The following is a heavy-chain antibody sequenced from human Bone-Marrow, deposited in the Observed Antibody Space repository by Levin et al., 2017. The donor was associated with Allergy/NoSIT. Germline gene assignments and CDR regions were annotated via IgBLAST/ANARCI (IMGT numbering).Heavy chain of an antibody. D-gene: IGHD3-22*01. J-gene: IGHJ3*02. V-gene: IGHV3-30-3*01. Sequence: SCAASGFTFSDYAIHWVRQAPGKGLEWVAVVSYDGGNKYYAGSVKGRFTISRDNSKNTLFLQMNTLRPDVTAMYFCARYQSGSFDIWGQGTMVIVSS. CDR3: ARYQSGSFDI. CDR2: VSYDGGNK. CDR1: GFTFSDYA.